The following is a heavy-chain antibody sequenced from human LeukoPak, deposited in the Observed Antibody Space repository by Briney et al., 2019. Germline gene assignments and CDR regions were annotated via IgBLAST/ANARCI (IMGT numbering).Heavy chain of an antibody. D-gene: IGHD1-26*01. Sequence: GGSLRLSCAASGFTFGPYHLHWVRQATGRGLEYVSGITPNGGSTYYADSVKCRFTISRDNSKNTLYLQMASLRVEDTAVYYCVKDRELVYWGQGTLVTVSS. CDR2: ITPNGGST. CDR3: VKDRELVY. V-gene: IGHV3-64D*09. J-gene: IGHJ4*02. CDR1: GFTFGPYH.